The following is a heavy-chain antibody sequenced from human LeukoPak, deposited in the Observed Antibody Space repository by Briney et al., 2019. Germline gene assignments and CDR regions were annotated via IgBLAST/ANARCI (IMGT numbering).Heavy chain of an antibody. CDR2: ISGGSSDI. Sequence: GGSLKLSCAGSGFTFSDYGMNWVRQAPGKGLEWVSSISGGSSDINHADSVKGRFTISRDNAKNSLYLLMNSLRAEDTAVYYCARDYFYCGGDCFVDYWGPGTLVSVSS. D-gene: IGHD2-21*02. J-gene: IGHJ4*02. CDR1: GFTFSDYG. CDR3: ARDYFYCGGDCFVDY. V-gene: IGHV3-21*01.